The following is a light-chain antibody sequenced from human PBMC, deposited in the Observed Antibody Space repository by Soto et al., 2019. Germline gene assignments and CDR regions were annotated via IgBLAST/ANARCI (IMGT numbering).Light chain of an antibody. V-gene: IGKV3-15*01. J-gene: IGKJ2*01. Sequence: EIVIPQSPATLSVSPGEGETLSCRASQSVSSNLAWYQQKPGQAPRLLIYGASTRATGIPARFSGSGSGRDVTLTISSLQYADIAVYYCQEYNNLPYTLGHGSKLEIE. CDR2: GAS. CDR1: QSVSSN. CDR3: QEYNNLPYT.